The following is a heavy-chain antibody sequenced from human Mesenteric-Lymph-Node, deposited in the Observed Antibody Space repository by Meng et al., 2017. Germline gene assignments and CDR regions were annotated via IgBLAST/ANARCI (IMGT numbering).Heavy chain of an antibody. CDR1: GYSFTSYW. CDR3: ARGGSSGTRVFDP. D-gene: IGHD3-22*01. J-gene: IGHJ5*02. V-gene: IGHV5-51*01. CDR2: IYPGDSDT. Sequence: GGSLRLSCKGSGYSFTSYWIGWVRQMPGKGLEWMGIIYPGDSDTRYSPSFQGQVTIAVDKSTSTAYLQWSSLKASDTAIYYCARGGSSGTRVFDPWGQGTLVTVSS.